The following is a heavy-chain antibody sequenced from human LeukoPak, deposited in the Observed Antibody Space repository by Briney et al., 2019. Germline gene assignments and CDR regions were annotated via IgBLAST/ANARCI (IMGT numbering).Heavy chain of an antibody. V-gene: IGHV4-4*02. CDR2: IHHSESP. CDR3: GRNAAYCIDY. Sequence: SGTLSLTCVVSGGSIGSGYWWSWVRQSPGKGLEWIGEIHHSESPNYNPSFESRVTISVDTSKNQFSLKLTSVTAADTAIYYCGRNAAYCIDYWGQGTLVTVSS. J-gene: IGHJ4*02. CDR1: GGSIGSGYW. D-gene: IGHD1-26*01.